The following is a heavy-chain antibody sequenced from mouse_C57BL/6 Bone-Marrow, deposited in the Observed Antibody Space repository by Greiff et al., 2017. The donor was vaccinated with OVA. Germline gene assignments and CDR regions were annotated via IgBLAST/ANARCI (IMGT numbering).Heavy chain of an antibody. D-gene: IGHD5-5*01. V-gene: IGHV2-2*01. CDR2: IWSGGST. CDR1: GFSLTSYG. CDR3: ARDYPDWYFDV. Sequence: QVQLQQSGPGLVQPSQSLSITCTVSGFSLTSYGVHWVRQSPGKGLEWLGVIWSGGSTDYNAAFIYRLSLSKYNYKSKVFFKMNSMQADDTDIYYCARDYPDWYFDVWGTGTTVTVSS. J-gene: IGHJ1*03.